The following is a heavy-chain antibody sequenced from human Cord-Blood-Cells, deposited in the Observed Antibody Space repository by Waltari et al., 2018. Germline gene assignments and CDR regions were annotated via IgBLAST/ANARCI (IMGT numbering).Heavy chain of an antibody. CDR2: IYESGSN. CDR3: ARRSGYYTDY. CDR1: GGSISSSSYY. V-gene: IGHV4-39*01. D-gene: IGHD3-3*01. J-gene: IGHJ4*02. Sequence: QLQLQESGPGLVKPSETLSLTCTVSGGSISSSSYYWGWIRQPPGKGLEWIGRIYESGSNYNNPSLKSRGTRSANASKNQFSLRLSSVTAADTAVYYWARRSGYYTDYWGQGTLVTVSS.